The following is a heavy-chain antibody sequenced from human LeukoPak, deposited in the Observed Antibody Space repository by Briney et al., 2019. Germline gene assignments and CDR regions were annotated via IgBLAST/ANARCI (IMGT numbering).Heavy chain of an antibody. J-gene: IGHJ6*04. Sequence: PGGSLRLSCAASGFTFSSYSMNWVRQAPGKGLEWVSSISSSSSYIYYADSVKGRFTISRDNAKNSLYLQMSSLRAEDTAVYYCARDGGGVVVVVAATTGTGMDVWGKGTTVTVTS. CDR2: ISSSSSYI. D-gene: IGHD2-15*01. CDR3: ARDGGGVVVVVAATTGTGMDV. V-gene: IGHV3-21*01. CDR1: GFTFSSYS.